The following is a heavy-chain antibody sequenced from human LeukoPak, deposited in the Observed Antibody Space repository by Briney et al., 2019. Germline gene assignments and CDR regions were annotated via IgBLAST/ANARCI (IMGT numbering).Heavy chain of an antibody. CDR2: IYPGDSDT. V-gene: IGHV5-51*01. Sequence: GESLKISCEGSGYTFTSYWIAWVRQMPGKGLEWMGIIYPGDSDTRYSPSFQGQVTISADKSISTAYLQWSSLKASDTAMYYCARRVKAMDLGGWVYYYMDVWGKGTTVTVSS. D-gene: IGHD5-18*01. J-gene: IGHJ6*03. CDR3: ARRVKAMDLGGWVYYYMDV. CDR1: GYTFTSYW.